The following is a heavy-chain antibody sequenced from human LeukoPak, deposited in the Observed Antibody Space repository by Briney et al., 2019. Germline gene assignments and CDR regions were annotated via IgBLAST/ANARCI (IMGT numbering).Heavy chain of an antibody. Sequence: ASVKVSCKASGYTFTSYGISWVRQAPGQGLEWMGWISAYNGNTNYAQKLQGGVTMTTDTSTSTAYMELSRLRSDDTAVYYCARPSSRYDYVWGSYRFPLDYWGQGTLVTVSS. CDR1: GYTFTSYG. D-gene: IGHD3-16*02. V-gene: IGHV1-18*01. J-gene: IGHJ4*02. CDR2: ISAYNGNT. CDR3: ARPSSRYDYVWGSYRFPLDY.